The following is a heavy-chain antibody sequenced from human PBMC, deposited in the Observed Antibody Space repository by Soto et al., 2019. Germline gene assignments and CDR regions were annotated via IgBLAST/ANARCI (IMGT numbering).Heavy chain of an antibody. CDR1: GYTFTSYG. J-gene: IGHJ6*02. D-gene: IGHD6-13*01. Sequence: QVQLVQSGAEVKKPGASVKVSCKASGYTFTSYGISWVRQAPEQGLEWMGWISAYNGNTNYAQKLQGRVTMTTDTSTSTAYMELRSLRSDDTAVYYCARDTGYSSSWYGGRVDVWGQGTTVTVSS. CDR3: ARDTGYSSSWYGGRVDV. V-gene: IGHV1-18*01. CDR2: ISAYNGNT.